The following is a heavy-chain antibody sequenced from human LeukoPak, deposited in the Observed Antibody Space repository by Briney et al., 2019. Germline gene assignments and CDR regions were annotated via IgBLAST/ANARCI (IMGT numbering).Heavy chain of an antibody. V-gene: IGHV1-2*02. CDR3: ARATMIVDNWFDP. Sequence: ASVKVSCKASGYTFTGYYMHWVRQAPGQGLEWMGWINPNSVGTNYAQKFQGRVTMTRDTSISTAYMELSRLRSDDTAVYYCARATMIVDNWFDPWGQGTLVTVSS. CDR1: GYTFTGYY. CDR2: INPNSVGT. D-gene: IGHD3-22*01. J-gene: IGHJ5*02.